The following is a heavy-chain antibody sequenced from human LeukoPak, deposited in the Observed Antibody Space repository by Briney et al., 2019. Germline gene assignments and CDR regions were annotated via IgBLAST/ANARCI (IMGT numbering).Heavy chain of an antibody. V-gene: IGHV4-34*01. CDR1: GGSFSGYY. D-gene: IGHD6-13*01. J-gene: IGHJ4*02. CDR2: INHSGST. CDR3: ARDSSSWYGGFDY. Sequence: SETLSLTCAVYGGSFSGYYWSWIRQPPGKGLEWIGEINHSGSTNYNPSLKRRVTISVDTSKNQFSLKLSSVTAADTAVYYCARDSSSWYGGFDYWGQGTLVTVSS.